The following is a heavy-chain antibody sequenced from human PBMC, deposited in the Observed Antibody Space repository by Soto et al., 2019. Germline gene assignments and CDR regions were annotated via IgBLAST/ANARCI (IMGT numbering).Heavy chain of an antibody. CDR3: ARQGVLGSNYYYYGMDV. CDR2: IYYSGST. J-gene: IGHJ6*02. Sequence: SETLSLTCTVSGGSISSSSYYWGWIRQPPGKGLEWIGSIYYSGSTYYNPSLKSRVTVSVDTSKNQFSLKLSSVTAADTAVYYCARQGVLGSNYYYYGMDVWGQGTTVTVSS. V-gene: IGHV4-39*01. CDR1: GGSISSSSYY. D-gene: IGHD3-16*01.